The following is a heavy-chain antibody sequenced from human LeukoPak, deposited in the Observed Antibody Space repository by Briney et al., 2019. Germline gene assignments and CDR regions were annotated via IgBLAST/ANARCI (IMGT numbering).Heavy chain of an antibody. V-gene: IGHV3-30*02. J-gene: IGHJ4*02. D-gene: IGHD2-8*01. CDR2: IRYDGSNK. Sequence: QTGGSLRLSCAASRFTFSSYGMHWVRQAPGKGLEWVAFIRYDGSNKYYADSVKGRFTISRDNSKNTLYLQMNSLRAEDTAVYYCAKAPYCTNGVCYLSPIDYWGQGTLVTVSS. CDR1: RFTFSSYG. CDR3: AKAPYCTNGVCYLSPIDY.